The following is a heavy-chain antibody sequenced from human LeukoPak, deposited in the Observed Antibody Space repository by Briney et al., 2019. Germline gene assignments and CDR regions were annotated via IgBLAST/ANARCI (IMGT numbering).Heavy chain of an antibody. J-gene: IGHJ4*02. CDR2: INPDGSRT. CDR3: VGERGTY. D-gene: IGHD3-16*01. Sequence: PGGSLRLSCAASGFTFSTYWVHWVRQAPGKGLVWVSRINPDGSRTDYADSVKGRFTISRDNAKNSVYLQMNSLRVEDTAVYQCVGERGTYWGQGTLVTVSS. V-gene: IGHV3-74*01. CDR1: GFTFSTYW.